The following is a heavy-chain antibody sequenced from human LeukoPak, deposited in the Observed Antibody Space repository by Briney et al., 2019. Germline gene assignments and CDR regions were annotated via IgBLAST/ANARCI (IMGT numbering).Heavy chain of an antibody. CDR3: AKDGYCSSTSCYYGFDP. V-gene: IGHV3-23*01. CDR2: ISGSGGST. CDR1: GFTFSSYA. D-gene: IGHD2-2*03. Sequence: PGGSLRLSCAASGFTFSSYAMSWVRQAPGKGLEWVSAISGSGGSTYYADPVKGRFTISRDNSKNTLYLQMNSLRAEDTAVYYCAKDGYCSSTSCYYGFDPWGQGTLVTVSS. J-gene: IGHJ5*02.